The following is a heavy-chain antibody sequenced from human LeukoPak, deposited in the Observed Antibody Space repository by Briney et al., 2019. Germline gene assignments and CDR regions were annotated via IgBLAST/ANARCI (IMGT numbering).Heavy chain of an antibody. CDR3: AEDRYGDGFAHFDY. CDR1: GYTFTNYA. CDR2: ITPNGAT. J-gene: IGHJ4*02. V-gene: IGHV1-2*02. D-gene: IGHD5-24*01. Sequence: GSVKVSCKASGYTFTNYAMHWVRQVPGQGLEWMGWITPNGATNYPQKFQGRVAITREKSITTAYMDLIRLTCADAAVYYCAEDRYGDGFAHFDYWGQGALVTVSS.